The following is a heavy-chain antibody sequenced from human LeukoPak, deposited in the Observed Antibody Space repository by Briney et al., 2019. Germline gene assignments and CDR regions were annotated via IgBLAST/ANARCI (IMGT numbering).Heavy chain of an antibody. CDR2: ISYDGSNK. D-gene: IGHD3-10*01. V-gene: IGHV3-30*18. CDR3: AKGRPQWFGET. J-gene: IGHJ4*02. Sequence: GGSLRLSCAASGFTFSSYGMHWVRQAPGKGLEWVAVISYDGSNKYYADSVKGRFTISRDNSKNTLYLLMNSLRAEDTAVYYCAKGRPQWFGETWGQGTLVTVSS. CDR1: GFTFSSYG.